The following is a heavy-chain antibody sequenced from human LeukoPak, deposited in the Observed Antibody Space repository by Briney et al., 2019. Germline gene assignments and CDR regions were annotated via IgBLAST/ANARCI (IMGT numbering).Heavy chain of an antibody. D-gene: IGHD3-10*01. V-gene: IGHV4-59*08. CDR2: IYYSGST. Sequence: SETLSLTCTVSGGSISSYYWSWLRQPPGKGLEWIGYIYYSGSTHYNPSLKSRVTISVDTSKNQFSLKLSSVTAADTAVYYCARHVGNSGSGSYLTYFDYWGQGTLVTVSS. CDR3: ARHVGNSGSGSYLTYFDY. CDR1: GGSISSYY. J-gene: IGHJ4*02.